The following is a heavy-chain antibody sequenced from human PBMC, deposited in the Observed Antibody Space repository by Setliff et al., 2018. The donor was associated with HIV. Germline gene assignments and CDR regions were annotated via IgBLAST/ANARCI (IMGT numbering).Heavy chain of an antibody. CDR3: ARETNASGSLTAYWYFDL. Sequence: LSLTCAVYGGSFSDYYWSWIRQPPGKGLEWIGYIYYSGSTYYNPSLKSRVTISIDRSKNQFSLKLNSVTAADTAVYYCARETNASGSLTAYWYFDLWGRGTLVTVSS. CDR2: IYYSGST. J-gene: IGHJ2*01. CDR1: GGSFSDYY. V-gene: IGHV4-30-4*08. D-gene: IGHD3-10*01.